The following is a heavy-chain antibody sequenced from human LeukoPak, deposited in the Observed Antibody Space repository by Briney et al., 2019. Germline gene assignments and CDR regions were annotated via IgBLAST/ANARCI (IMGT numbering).Heavy chain of an antibody. CDR2: ISSSSSYI. CDR1: GFTFSSYS. Sequence: HGESLKISCAASGFTFSSYSMNWVRQAPGKGLEWVSSISSSSSYIYYADSVKGRFTISRDNAKNSLYLQMNSLRAEDTAVYYCARDAATVMFDYWGQGTLVTVSS. D-gene: IGHD4-17*01. J-gene: IGHJ4*02. CDR3: ARDAATVMFDY. V-gene: IGHV3-21*01.